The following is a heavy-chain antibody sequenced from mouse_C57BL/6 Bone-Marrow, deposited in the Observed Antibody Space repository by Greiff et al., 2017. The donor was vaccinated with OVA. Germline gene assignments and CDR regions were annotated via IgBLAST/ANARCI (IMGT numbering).Heavy chain of an antibody. V-gene: IGHV1-82*01. CDR3: ARVRGDYYGSSYDHWYFDV. CDR2: IYPGDGDT. D-gene: IGHD1-1*01. Sequence: VQLQQSGPELVKPGASVKISCKASGYAFSSSWMNWVKQRPGKGLEWIGRIYPGDGDTNYNGKFKGKATLTADKSSSTAYMQLSSLTSEDSAVYFCARVRGDYYGSSYDHWYFDVWGTGTTVTVSS. CDR1: GYAFSSSW. J-gene: IGHJ1*03.